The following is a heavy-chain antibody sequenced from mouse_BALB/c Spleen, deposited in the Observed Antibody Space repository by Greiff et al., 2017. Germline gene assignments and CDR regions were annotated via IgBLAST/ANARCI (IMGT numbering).Heavy chain of an antibody. CDR1: GYTFTSYV. CDR3: AKEEALHYYGYDAY. CDR2: INPYNDGT. V-gene: IGHV1-14*01. D-gene: IGHD1-2*01. Sequence: VQLQQSGPELVKPGASVKMSCKASGYTFTSYVMHWVKQKPGQGLEWIGYINPYNDGTKYNEKFKGKATLTSDKSSSTAYMELSSLTSEDSAVYYCAKEEALHYYGYDAYWGQGTLVTVSA. J-gene: IGHJ3*01.